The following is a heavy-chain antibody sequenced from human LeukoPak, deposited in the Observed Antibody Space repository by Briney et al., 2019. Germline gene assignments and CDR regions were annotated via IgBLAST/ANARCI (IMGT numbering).Heavy chain of an antibody. CDR1: GGSISSSSYY. CDR3: ALGHQVRDWFDP. D-gene: IGHD2-2*01. CDR2: IYHSGST. J-gene: IGHJ5*02. Sequence: PSETLSLTCTVSGGSISSSSYYWGWIRQPPGKGLEWIGSIYHSGSTYYNPSLKSRVTISVDTSKNQFSLKLSSVTAADTAVYYCALGHQVRDWFDPWGQGTLVTVSS. V-gene: IGHV4-39*07.